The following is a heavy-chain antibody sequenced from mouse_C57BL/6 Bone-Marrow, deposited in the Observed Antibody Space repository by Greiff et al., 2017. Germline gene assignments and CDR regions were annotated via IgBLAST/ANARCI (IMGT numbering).Heavy chain of an antibody. Sequence: VQLQQSGAELVRPGASVKLSCTASGFNIKDDYMHWVKQRPEQGLEWIGWIDPENGDTEYASKFQGKATITADTSSNTAYLQLSSLTSEDTAVYYCTIMGTTVFDYWGQGTTLTVSS. CDR2: IDPENGDT. CDR1: GFNIKDDY. V-gene: IGHV14-4*01. J-gene: IGHJ2*01. D-gene: IGHD2-14*01. CDR3: TIMGTTVFDY.